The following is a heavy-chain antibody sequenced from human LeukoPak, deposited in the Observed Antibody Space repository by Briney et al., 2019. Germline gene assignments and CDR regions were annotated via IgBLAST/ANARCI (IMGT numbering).Heavy chain of an antibody. V-gene: IGHV3-23*01. CDR3: AKSVAIYFYYGLDV. CDR1: GFTLSTNA. Sequence: SGGSLRLSCLTSGFTLSTNAMSWVRQAPGKGLEWISGISGSGGSTYYADSVKGRFTISRDNSKNTLFLQMDSLRAEDTAPYYCAKSVAIYFYYGLDVWGQGTTVTVSS. CDR2: ISGSGGST. J-gene: IGHJ6*02. D-gene: IGHD3-3*01.